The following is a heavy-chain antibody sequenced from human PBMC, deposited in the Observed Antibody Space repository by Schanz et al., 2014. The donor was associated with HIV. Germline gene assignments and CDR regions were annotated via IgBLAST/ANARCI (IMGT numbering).Heavy chain of an antibody. J-gene: IGHJ6*02. CDR1: GFTFSSYA. Sequence: EVQLLESGGGLVRPGGSLRLSCAASGFTFSSYAMSWVRQAPGKGLEWVSGISGSGGNTYYADSVKGRFTISRDNAENSLYLQMHSLRAEDTAVYYCARDWSYDPYYYYGMDVWGQGTTVTVSS. CDR2: ISGSGGNT. CDR3: ARDWSYDPYYYYGMDV. V-gene: IGHV3-23*01. D-gene: IGHD5-12*01.